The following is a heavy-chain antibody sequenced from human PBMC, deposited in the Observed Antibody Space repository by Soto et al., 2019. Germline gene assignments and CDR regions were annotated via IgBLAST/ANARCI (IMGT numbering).Heavy chain of an antibody. CDR1: GDSVSSNSAA. V-gene: IGHV6-1*01. D-gene: IGHD3-22*01. Sequence: PSQTLSLTCAISGDSVSSNSAAWNWIRQSPSRGLEWLGRTYYRSKWYNEYAVSVKSRISISPDTSKNHFSLQLNSVTPEDTAVYYCARQGGEGSGYYYIETSFDYWGQGTLVTVS. J-gene: IGHJ4*02. CDR3: ARQGGEGSGYYYIETSFDY. CDR2: TYYRSKWYN.